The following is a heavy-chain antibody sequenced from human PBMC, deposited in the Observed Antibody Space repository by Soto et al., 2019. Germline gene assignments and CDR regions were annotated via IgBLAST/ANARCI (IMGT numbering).Heavy chain of an antibody. D-gene: IGHD3-3*01. J-gene: IGHJ4*02. CDR2: INAGNGNT. Sequence: ASVKVSCKASGYTFTHYTMNWVRQAPGQRLEWMGWINAGNGNTKLSQKFQGRVTITSDTSASTAYMELSSLRSEDTAVYYCARDGSIFGVVPPYFDYWGQGTLVTVS. CDR3: ARDGSIFGVVPPYFDY. V-gene: IGHV1-3*01. CDR1: GYTFTHYT.